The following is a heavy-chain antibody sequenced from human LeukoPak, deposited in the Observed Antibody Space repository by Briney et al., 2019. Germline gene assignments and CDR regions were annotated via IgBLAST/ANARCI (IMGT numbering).Heavy chain of an antibody. Sequence: AGGSLRLSCAASGFTFSSYWMTWVRQAPGKGLEWVANIKQDGSEEYYVDSVKGRFTISRDNAKNSLYLQINSLRAEDTAVYYCARDGVGSAFDYWGQGTLVTVSS. CDR1: GFTFSSYW. CDR2: IKQDGSEE. J-gene: IGHJ4*02. V-gene: IGHV3-7*01. CDR3: ARDGVGSAFDY. D-gene: IGHD3-3*01.